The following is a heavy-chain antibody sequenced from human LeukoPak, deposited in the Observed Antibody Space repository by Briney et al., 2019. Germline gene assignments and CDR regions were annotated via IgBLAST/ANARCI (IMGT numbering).Heavy chain of an antibody. Sequence: SVKVSCTASGGTFSSYAISWVRQAPGQGLEWMGGIIPIFGTANYAQKFQGRVTITADESTSTAYMELSSLRSEDTAVYYCARESAYYYDSSGYLYGGQGTLVTVSS. CDR1: GGTFSSYA. V-gene: IGHV1-69*13. D-gene: IGHD3-22*01. CDR3: ARESAYYYDSSGYLY. CDR2: IIPIFGTA. J-gene: IGHJ4*02.